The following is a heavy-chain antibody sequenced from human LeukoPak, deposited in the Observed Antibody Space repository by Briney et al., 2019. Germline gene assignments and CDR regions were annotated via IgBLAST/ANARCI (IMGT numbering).Heavy chain of an antibody. J-gene: IGHJ3*02. CDR1: GFTFSSYG. CDR2: IRYDGSNK. CDR3: AKDLITGWLSYYYDSSCYDAFDI. Sequence: GGSLRLSCAASGFTFSSYGMHWVRQAPGKGLEWVAFIRYDGSNKYYADSVKGRFTISRDNSKNTLYLQMNSLRAEDTAVYYCAKDLITGWLSYYYDSSCYDAFDIWGQGTMVTVSS. V-gene: IGHV3-30*02. D-gene: IGHD3-22*01.